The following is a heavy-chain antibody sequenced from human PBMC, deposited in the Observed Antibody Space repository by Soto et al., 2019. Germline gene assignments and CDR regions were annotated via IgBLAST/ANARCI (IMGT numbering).Heavy chain of an antibody. CDR2: IKEDGSEI. D-gene: IGHD3-16*01. Sequence: GGSLRLSCAVSEFNVMSYWMSWVRQAPGKGLEWVASIKEDGSEIYYLQSVRGRFTISRDSAGNALHLAMNYLSAEDTGVYFCARDIGFDYVNWGQGTLVTVSS. J-gene: IGHJ4*02. CDR1: EFNVMSYW. V-gene: IGHV3-7*01. CDR3: ARDIGFDYVN.